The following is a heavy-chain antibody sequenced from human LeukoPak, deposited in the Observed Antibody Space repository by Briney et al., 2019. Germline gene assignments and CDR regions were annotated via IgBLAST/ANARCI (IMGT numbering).Heavy chain of an antibody. Sequence: GGSLRLSCAVSGFIFDDYAMHWIRQAPGKGLEWVSGISNSGGSTYYADSVKGRFTISRDNSKNTLYLQMNSLRAEDTAVYYCAKEGFDSWGQGTLVTVSS. CDR2: ISNSGGST. J-gene: IGHJ4*02. CDR3: AKEGFDS. CDR1: GFIFDDYA. V-gene: IGHV3-23*01.